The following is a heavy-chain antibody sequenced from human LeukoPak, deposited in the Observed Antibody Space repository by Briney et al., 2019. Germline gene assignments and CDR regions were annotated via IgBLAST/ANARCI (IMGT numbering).Heavy chain of an antibody. D-gene: IGHD3-3*01. CDR2: IYSGGST. Sequence: PGGSLRLSCAASGFTVSSNYMSWVRQAPGKGLEWVSVIYSGGSTYYADSVKGRFTISRDNSKNTLYLQMNSLRAEDTAVYYCARRPIGFYYFDYWGQGTLVTVSS. CDR3: ARRPIGFYYFDY. CDR1: GFTVSSNY. V-gene: IGHV3-66*01. J-gene: IGHJ4*02.